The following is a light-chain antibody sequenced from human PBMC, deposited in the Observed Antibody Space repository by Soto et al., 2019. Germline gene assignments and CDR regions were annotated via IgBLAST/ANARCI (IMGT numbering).Light chain of an antibody. J-gene: IGLJ3*02. Sequence: QSVLTQPPSVSAAPGQKVTISCSGSSSNIGKNYVSWYQQFPGTAPKLLIYENNKRPSGIPDRFSGSRSGTSATLGITGLQTGDEADYYCGRLDNSLSAVVFGGGTKVTVL. V-gene: IGLV1-51*02. CDR2: ENN. CDR1: SSNIGKNY. CDR3: GRLDNSLSAVV.